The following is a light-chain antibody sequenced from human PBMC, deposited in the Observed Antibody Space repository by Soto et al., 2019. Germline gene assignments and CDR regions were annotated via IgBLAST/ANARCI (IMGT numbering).Light chain of an antibody. CDR1: QFLSSY. J-gene: IGKJ5*01. Sequence: EIVMTQAPATLSVSPGEIATLSCRASQFLSSYLAWYQQKPGQPPRLLIYDTSNRATGIPARFSGSRSGTDSTLTISSLEPEDFGVYFCHQRNKFGQGTRLEIK. V-gene: IGKV3-11*01. CDR2: DTS. CDR3: HQRNK.